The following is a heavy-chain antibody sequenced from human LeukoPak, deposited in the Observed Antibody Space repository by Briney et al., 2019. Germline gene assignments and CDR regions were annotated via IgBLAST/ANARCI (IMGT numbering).Heavy chain of an antibody. CDR2: IIPILGIA. Sequence: SVKVSCKASGGTFSSYAISWVRQAPGQGLEWMGRIIPILGIANYAQKFQGRVTITADKSTGTAYMELSSQRSEDTAVYYCASVLLWFGEDIYYYYGMDVWGQGTTVTVSS. CDR3: ASVLLWFGEDIYYYYGMDV. D-gene: IGHD3-10*01. CDR1: GGTFSSYA. V-gene: IGHV1-69*04. J-gene: IGHJ6*02.